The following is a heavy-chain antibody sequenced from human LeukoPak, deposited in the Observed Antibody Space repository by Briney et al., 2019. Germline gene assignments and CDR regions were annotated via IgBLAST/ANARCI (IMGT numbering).Heavy chain of an antibody. D-gene: IGHD5-18*01. CDR2: IYYSGST. V-gene: IGHV4-59*01. J-gene: IGHJ6*03. CDR3: ARTTEGGYTYDYFYYYYMDV. CDR1: GGSIGSYY. Sequence: SETLSLTCTVSGGSIGSYYWSWIRQPPGKGLEWIGYIYYSGSTNYNPSLKSRVTISVDTSKNQFSLKLSSVTAADTAVYYCARTTEGGYTYDYFYYYYMDVWGKGTTVTISS.